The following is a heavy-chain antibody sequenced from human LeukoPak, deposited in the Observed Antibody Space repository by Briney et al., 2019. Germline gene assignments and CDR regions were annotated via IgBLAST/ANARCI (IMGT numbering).Heavy chain of an antibody. CDR3: AKGSYYDSSGSFYFDY. V-gene: IGHV3-23*01. J-gene: IGHJ4*02. D-gene: IGHD3-22*01. Sequence: GGSLRLFCGASGFTFTSYSMNWVRQAPGKGLEWVSGISGSGDNTYYADSVKGRFTISRDNSKNTLYVQVNSLGTEDTAAYYCAKGSYYDSSGSFYFDYWGQGTLVTVSS. CDR1: GFTFTSYS. CDR2: ISGSGDNT.